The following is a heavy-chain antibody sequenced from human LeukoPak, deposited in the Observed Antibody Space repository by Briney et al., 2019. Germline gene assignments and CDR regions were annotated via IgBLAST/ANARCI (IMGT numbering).Heavy chain of an antibody. V-gene: IGHV3-21*01. Sequence: GGSLRLSCAASGFTFSSYSMNWVRQAPGKGLEWVSPISSSSSYIYYADSVKGRFTISRDNAKNSLYLQMNSLRAEDTAVYYCARDHEGTLDYWGQGTLVTVSS. CDR2: ISSSSSYI. CDR3: ARDHEGTLDY. J-gene: IGHJ4*02. CDR1: GFTFSSYS. D-gene: IGHD1-14*01.